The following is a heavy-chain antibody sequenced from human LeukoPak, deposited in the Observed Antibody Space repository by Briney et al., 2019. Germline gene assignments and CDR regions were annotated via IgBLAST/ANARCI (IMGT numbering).Heavy chain of an antibody. J-gene: IGHJ5*02. V-gene: IGHV4-59*01. Sequence: SETLSLTCTVSGGSISSYYWSWIRQPPGKGLEWIGYIYYSGSTNYNPSLKSRVTISVDTSKNQFSLKLSSVTAADTAVYYCGRSYDSSGYYPSWGQGTLVTVSS. CDR1: GGSISSYY. CDR3: GRSYDSSGYYPS. D-gene: IGHD3-22*01. CDR2: IYYSGST.